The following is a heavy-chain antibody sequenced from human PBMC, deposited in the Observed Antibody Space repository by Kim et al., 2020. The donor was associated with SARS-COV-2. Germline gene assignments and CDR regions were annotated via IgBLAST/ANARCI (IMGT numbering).Heavy chain of an antibody. V-gene: IGHV1-3*01. CDR3: ARDMNPTVYDY. D-gene: IGHD4-4*01. CDR2: KK. J-gene: IGHJ4*02. Sequence: KKQYSQKLQGRVTITRDTSANTAYMDLRSLTSEDTAVYYCARDMNPTVYDYWGQGTLVTVSS.